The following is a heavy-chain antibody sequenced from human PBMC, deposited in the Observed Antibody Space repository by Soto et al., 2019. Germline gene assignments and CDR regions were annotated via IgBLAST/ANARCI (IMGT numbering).Heavy chain of an antibody. V-gene: IGHV3-11*06. Sequence: GGSLRLSCSASGFTVSDSFMSWIRQAPGKGLEWVSFVSGSSSFTNYAEAVKGRFTITRDNAKNSVYLEMNNLRAEDTAVYYCARDSGSSYYYYGMDVWGQGTTVTVSS. CDR2: VSGSSSFT. CDR3: ARDSGSSYYYYGMDV. CDR1: GFTVSDSF. J-gene: IGHJ6*02.